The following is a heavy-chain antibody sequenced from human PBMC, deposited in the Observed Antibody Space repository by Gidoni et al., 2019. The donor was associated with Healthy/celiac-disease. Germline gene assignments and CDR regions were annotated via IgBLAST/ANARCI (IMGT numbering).Heavy chain of an antibody. Sequence: QVQLQESGPGLVKPSQTLSLTCTVSGGSISSGDYYGSWIRHPPGKGLEWIGYIYYSGSTYYNPSLKSRVTISVDTSKNQFALKLSSVTAADTAVYYCARGGGYPGGYYFDYWGQGTLVTVSS. CDR2: IYYSGST. V-gene: IGHV4-30-4*01. J-gene: IGHJ4*02. CDR3: ARGGGYPGGYYFDY. D-gene: IGHD5-12*01. CDR1: GGSISSGDYY.